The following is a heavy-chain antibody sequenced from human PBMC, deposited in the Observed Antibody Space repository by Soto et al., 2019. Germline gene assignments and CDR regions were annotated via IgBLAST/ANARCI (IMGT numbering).Heavy chain of an antibody. D-gene: IGHD1-26*01. V-gene: IGHV3-30-3*01. Sequence: GGSLRLSCAASGFTFSSYAMHWVRQAPGKGLEWVAVISYDGSNKYYADSVKGRFTISRDNSKNTLYLQMNSLRAEDTAVYYCARDPGGELPDYWGQGTLVTVSS. CDR2: ISYDGSNK. CDR1: GFTFSSYA. J-gene: IGHJ4*02. CDR3: ARDPGGELPDY.